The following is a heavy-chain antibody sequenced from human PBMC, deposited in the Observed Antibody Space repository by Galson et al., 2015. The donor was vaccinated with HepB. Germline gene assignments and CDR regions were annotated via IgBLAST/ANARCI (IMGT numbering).Heavy chain of an antibody. CDR1: GFTFCSYA. CDR2: ISYDATYR. Sequence: SLRLSCAASGFTFCSYALHWVRQAPGKGLEWMAVISYDATYRYYADSMKGRFTISRDNSKNTLYLQMKSLRVEDTAVYYCARVRSRDARPLLGQHSYGYYFDYWGQGTLVTVSS. CDR3: ARVRSRDARPLLGQHSYGYYFDY. D-gene: IGHD5-18*01. J-gene: IGHJ4*02. V-gene: IGHV3-30-3*01.